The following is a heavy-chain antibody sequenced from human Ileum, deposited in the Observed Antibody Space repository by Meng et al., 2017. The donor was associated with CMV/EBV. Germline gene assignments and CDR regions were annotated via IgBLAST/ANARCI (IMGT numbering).Heavy chain of an antibody. CDR2: ISIDNGNT. J-gene: IGHJ4*02. D-gene: IGHD5-18*01. CDR3: ARFLQLWLGGDY. Sequence: ASVKVSCKASGYTFTSYGIGWVRQAPGQGLEWMRWISIDNGNTKYAQNFQGRVTMTTDTFTSTAYMELRSLRSDDTAVYYCARFLQLWLGGDYWGQGTLVTVSS. V-gene: IGHV1-18*01. CDR1: GYTFTSYG.